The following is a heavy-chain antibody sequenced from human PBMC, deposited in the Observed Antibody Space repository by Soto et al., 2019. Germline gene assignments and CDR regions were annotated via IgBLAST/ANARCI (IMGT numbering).Heavy chain of an antibody. CDR3: ARGRFDFIWGTPAPYLDY. CDR2: IYNSATT. Sequence: SETLSLTCTVSGDSISTYYWSWIRQPPGKGLEWIGYIYNSATTKYNPSLKSRVTISVDTSKNQFSLKLSSVTTADTAVYYCARGRFDFIWGTPAPYLDYCGQGALVTVS. CDR1: GDSISTYY. J-gene: IGHJ4*02. V-gene: IGHV4-59*01. D-gene: IGHD3-16*01.